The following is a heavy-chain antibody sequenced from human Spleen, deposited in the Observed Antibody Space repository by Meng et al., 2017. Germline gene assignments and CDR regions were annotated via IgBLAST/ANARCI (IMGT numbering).Heavy chain of an antibody. V-gene: IGHV3-73*02. CDR2: IKTKRFNYAT. D-gene: IGHD6-19*01. J-gene: IGHJ3*02. CDR3: TMYSSGHI. CDR1: GSIFSGSD. Sequence: EEQLGESGGGLVQPGGSLKLSCAVSGSIFSGSDIHWVRQASGKGLEWVGRIKTKRFNYATTYAASVRGRFTISRDDSKNTAYLQINSLKTGDTALYYCTMYSSGHIWGRGTMVTVSS.